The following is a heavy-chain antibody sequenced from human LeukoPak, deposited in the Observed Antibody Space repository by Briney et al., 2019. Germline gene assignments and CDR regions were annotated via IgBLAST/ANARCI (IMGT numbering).Heavy chain of an antibody. Sequence: GGSLRLSCAASGFTFSSYGMHWVRQAPGKGLEWVAVISYDGSNKYYADSVKGRFTISRDNSKNTLYLQMNSLRAEDTAVYYCASSSNVDPFTEYYFDYWGQGTLVTVSS. CDR3: ASSSNVDPFTEYYFDY. D-gene: IGHD6-6*01. CDR2: ISYDGSNK. CDR1: GFTFSSYG. J-gene: IGHJ4*02. V-gene: IGHV3-30*03.